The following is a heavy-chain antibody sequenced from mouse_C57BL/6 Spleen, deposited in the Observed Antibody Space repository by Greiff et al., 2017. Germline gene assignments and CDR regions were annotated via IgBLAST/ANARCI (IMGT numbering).Heavy chain of an antibody. CDR2: IHPNSGST. J-gene: IGHJ4*01. Sequence: QVQLQQSGAELVKPGASVTLSCKASGYTFTSYWMHWVKQRPGQGLEWIGMIHPNSGSTNYNEKFKSKATLTVDKSSSTAYMQLSSLTSEDSAVXYCAREEAITTVLGDYAMDYWGQGTSVTVSS. V-gene: IGHV1-64*01. D-gene: IGHD1-1*01. CDR1: GYTFTSYW. CDR3: AREEAITTVLGDYAMDY.